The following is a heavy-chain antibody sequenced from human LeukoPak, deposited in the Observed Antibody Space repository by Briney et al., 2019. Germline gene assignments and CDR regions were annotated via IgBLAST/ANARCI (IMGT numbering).Heavy chain of an antibody. D-gene: IGHD3-22*01. V-gene: IGHV4-59*01. Sequence: KPSETLSLTCTVSGGSISSYYWSWIRQPPGKGLEWIGYIYYSGSTNYNPSLKSRVTISVDTSKNQFSLKLSSVTAADTAVYYCASVGSSSGSSWDYWGQGTLVTVSS. CDR2: IYYSGST. J-gene: IGHJ4*02. CDR3: ASVGSSSGSSWDY. CDR1: GGSISSYY.